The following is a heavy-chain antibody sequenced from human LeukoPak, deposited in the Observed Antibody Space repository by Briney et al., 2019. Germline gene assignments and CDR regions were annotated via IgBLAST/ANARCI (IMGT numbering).Heavy chain of an antibody. CDR3: VRDSPSGFFDL. J-gene: IGHJ2*01. CDR2: INPDGTVT. D-gene: IGHD6-19*01. CDR1: GFTLNTYW. Sequence: PGGSLRLSCGASGFTLNTYWEHWGRQTPGKGLFWVSPINPDGTVTTYADSVKGRFTISRDNAKNTLYLQMNSLRAEDTAVYYCVRDSPSGFFDLWGRGTLVTVSS. V-gene: IGHV3-74*01.